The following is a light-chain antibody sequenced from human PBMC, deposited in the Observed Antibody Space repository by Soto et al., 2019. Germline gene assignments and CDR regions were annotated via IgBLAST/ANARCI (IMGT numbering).Light chain of an antibody. CDR2: ATS. Sequence: DTQMTQSPSYLSASVGDRISITCRASQTASNYVNWYQQKPGKAPTLLISATSTLQSGVPSRFRGSGSGTDFTLTITSLQPEDFATSYCQQTYTTPRTFGQGTKVDSK. CDR3: QQTYTTPRT. CDR1: QTASNY. V-gene: IGKV1-39*01. J-gene: IGKJ1*01.